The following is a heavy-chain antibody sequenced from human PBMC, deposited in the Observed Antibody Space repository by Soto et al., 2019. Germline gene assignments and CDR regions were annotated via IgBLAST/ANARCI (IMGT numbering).Heavy chain of an antibody. Sequence: QVQLVQSGAEVKKPGASVKVSCKASGYTFTSYGISWVRQASGQGLGWMGWISAYNGNTNYAQKLQGRVTMTTDTSTSTAYMELRSLRSDDTAVYYCAREGDYDILTGYYIIHYYYGMDVWGQGTTVTVSS. J-gene: IGHJ6*02. CDR2: ISAYNGNT. D-gene: IGHD3-9*01. CDR1: GYTFTSYG. V-gene: IGHV1-18*01. CDR3: AREGDYDILTGYYIIHYYYGMDV.